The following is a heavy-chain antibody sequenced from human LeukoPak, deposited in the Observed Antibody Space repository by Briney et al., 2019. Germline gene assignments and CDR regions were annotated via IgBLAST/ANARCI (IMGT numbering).Heavy chain of an antibody. D-gene: IGHD3-16*01. CDR3: ARDHNWGFDY. CDR1: GFIFSDYS. J-gene: IGHJ4*02. V-gene: IGHV3-48*01. CDR2: IGGSTSTI. Sequence: GGSLRLSCAASGFIFSDYSMNWVRQAPGEGLEWLSYIGGSTSTISYADSVKGRFTISRDNAKNSLYLQMDSLRAEDTAVYYCARDHNWGFDYWGQGILVAVSS.